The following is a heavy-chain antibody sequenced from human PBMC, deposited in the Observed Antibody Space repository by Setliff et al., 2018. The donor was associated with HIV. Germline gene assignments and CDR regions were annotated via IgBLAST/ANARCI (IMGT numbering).Heavy chain of an antibody. J-gene: IGHJ6*02. V-gene: IGHV1-2*02. D-gene: IGHD3-3*01. CDR3: ARIFGDQGYYYGMDV. Sequence: APVKVSCKASGYTFTGYYMHWVRQAPGQGLEWMGWINPNSGGTTYAQKFQGRVTMTRDTSISTSFMAVSRLRSDDTAVYYCARIFGDQGYYYGMDVWGQGTTVTVSS. CDR2: INPNSGGT. CDR1: GYTFTGYY.